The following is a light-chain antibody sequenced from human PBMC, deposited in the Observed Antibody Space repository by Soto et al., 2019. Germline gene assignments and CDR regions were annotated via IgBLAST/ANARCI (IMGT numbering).Light chain of an antibody. CDR2: DVN. CDR3: SAYSTGSTPVL. V-gene: IGLV2-14*03. Sequence: QSALTQPASVSGSPGQSITISCTGTSSDVGSTFNYVSWYQHHPGKAPRLIMSDVNHRPSGVSDRFSGSKSGNTASLTISGLQVEDEADYFCSAYSTGSTPVLFGGGTKLTVL. CDR1: SSDVGSTFNY. J-gene: IGLJ3*02.